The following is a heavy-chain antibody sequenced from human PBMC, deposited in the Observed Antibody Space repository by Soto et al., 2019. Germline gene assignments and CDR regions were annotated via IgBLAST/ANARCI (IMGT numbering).Heavy chain of an antibody. V-gene: IGHV4-34*01. CDR3: ARGWTYCSSTSCYLNWFDP. J-gene: IGHJ5*02. Sequence: SETLSLTCAVYCGSFSGYYWSWIRQPPGKGLEWIGEINHSGSTNYNPSLKSRVTISVDTSKNQFSLKLSSVTAADTAVYYCARGWTYCSSTSCYLNWFDPWGQGTLVTVSS. D-gene: IGHD2-2*01. CDR2: INHSGST. CDR1: CGSFSGYY.